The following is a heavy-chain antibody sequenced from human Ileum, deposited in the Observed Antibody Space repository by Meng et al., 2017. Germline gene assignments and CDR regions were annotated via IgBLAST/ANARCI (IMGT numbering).Heavy chain of an antibody. V-gene: IGHV3-49*03. CDR3: TRSRDGYNFILYY. CDR2: IRSKSSGESP. CDR1: GFTFGDSA. J-gene: IGHJ4*02. Sequence: GESLKISCRASGFTFGDSAVSWFRQAPGKGLEWVGFIRSKSSGESPQYAASVRGRFTISWDDSKIIAYLQMNSLRTEDTAVYYCTRSRDGYNFILYYWGQGTLVTVSS. D-gene: IGHD5-24*01.